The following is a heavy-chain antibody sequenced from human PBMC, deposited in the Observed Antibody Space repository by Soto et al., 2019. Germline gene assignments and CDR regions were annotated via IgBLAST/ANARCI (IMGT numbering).Heavy chain of an antibody. CDR1: GYTFTGYY. D-gene: IGHD3-9*01. CDR2: INPNSGGT. CDR3: ARDKGWGLGIFTGGGYYYGMDV. J-gene: IGHJ6*02. V-gene: IGHV1-2*04. Sequence: ASVKVSCKASGYTFTGYYMHWVRQAPGQGLEWMGWINPNSGGTNYAQKFQGWVTMTRDTSISTAYMELSRLRSDDTAVYSCARDKGWGLGIFTGGGYYYGMDVWGQGTTVTVSS.